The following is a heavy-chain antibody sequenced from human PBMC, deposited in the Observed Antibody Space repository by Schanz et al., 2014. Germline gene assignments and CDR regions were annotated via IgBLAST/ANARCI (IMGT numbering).Heavy chain of an antibody. CDR2: LSGSGAGT. CDR1: GFTFSNYA. Sequence: EVQLLESGGGLVQPGGSLRLSCAASGFTFSNYAMGWVRQTPGKGLEWVSTLSGSGAGTFYADSVKGRFTISRDNAKNTLYLQMNSLRPEDTALYYCVGIHVAVAEAFYWGQGALXTVSS. CDR3: VGIHVAVAEAFY. D-gene: IGHD6-19*01. J-gene: IGHJ4*02. V-gene: IGHV3-23*01.